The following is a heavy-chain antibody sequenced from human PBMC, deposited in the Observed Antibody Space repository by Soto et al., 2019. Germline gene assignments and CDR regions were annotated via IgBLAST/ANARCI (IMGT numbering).Heavy chain of an antibody. J-gene: IGHJ4*02. Sequence: SETLSLTCAVYGGSFSDYYWNWIRQPPGRGLEWIGEINHSGSTNYNPSLKSRVTMSVDTSKNQFSLSLRSATAADTAVYYCARQGGNKLDYWGQGTPVTVSS. V-gene: IGHV4-34*01. CDR1: GGSFSDYY. D-gene: IGHD3-16*01. CDR2: INHSGST. CDR3: ARQGGNKLDY.